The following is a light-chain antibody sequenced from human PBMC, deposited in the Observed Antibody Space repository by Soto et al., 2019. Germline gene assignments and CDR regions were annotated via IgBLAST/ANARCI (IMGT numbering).Light chain of an antibody. CDR2: DVS. CDR1: SSDVGGYNY. V-gene: IGLV2-14*03. CDR3: TSYSSNFTLEI. J-gene: IGLJ2*01. Sequence: QSALTQPASVSGSPGQSITISCTGTSSDVGGYNYVSWYQQHPGKAPKLMIYDVSNRPSGVSNRFSGSKSGNTASLTISGLQAEDEADYYCTSYSSNFTLEIFGGGSKLTVL.